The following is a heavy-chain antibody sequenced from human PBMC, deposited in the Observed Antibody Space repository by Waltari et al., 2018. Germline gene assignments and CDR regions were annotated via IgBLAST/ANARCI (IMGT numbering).Heavy chain of an antibody. D-gene: IGHD4-4*01. J-gene: IGHJ5*02. V-gene: IGHV3-33*01. CDR1: GFTFSSYG. CDR2: IWYDGSNK. Sequence: QVQLVESGGGVVQPGRSLRLSCAASGFTFSSYGMHWVSQAPGKGLEWVAVIWYDGSNKYYADSVKGRFTISRDNSKNTLYLQMNSLRAEDTAVYYCARGGYSNPNWFDPWGQGTLVTVSS. CDR3: ARGGYSNPNWFDP.